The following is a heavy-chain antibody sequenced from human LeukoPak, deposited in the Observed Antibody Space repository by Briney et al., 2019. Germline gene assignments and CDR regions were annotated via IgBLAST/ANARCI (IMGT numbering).Heavy chain of an antibody. V-gene: IGHV4-61*01. CDR2: IYYSGST. J-gene: IGHJ4*02. D-gene: IGHD1-26*01. Sequence: SETLSLTCTVSGGSFSSGSYYWSWIRQPPGKGLEWIGYIYYSGSTNYNPSLKSRVTISVDTSKNQFSLKLSSVTAADTAVYYCAREIVGATSNLDYWGQGTLVTVSS. CDR3: AREIVGATSNLDY. CDR1: GGSFSSGSYY.